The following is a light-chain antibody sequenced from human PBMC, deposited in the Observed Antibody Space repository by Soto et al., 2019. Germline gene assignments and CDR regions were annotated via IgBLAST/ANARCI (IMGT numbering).Light chain of an antibody. CDR3: NSYTTSSTYA. V-gene: IGLV2-14*01. CDR2: DVN. Sequence: QSVLTQPASVSGSPGQSITISCTGTSSDVGSYNRVSWYQQPPGTAPKLIIYDVNNRPSGVSNRFSGSKSGNTASLTISGLQTEDEADYYCNSYTTSSTYAFGTGTKVTVL. CDR1: SSDVGSYNR. J-gene: IGLJ1*01.